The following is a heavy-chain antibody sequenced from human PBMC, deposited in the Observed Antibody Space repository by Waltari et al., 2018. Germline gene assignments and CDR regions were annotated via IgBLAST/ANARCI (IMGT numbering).Heavy chain of an antibody. V-gene: IGHV1-2*06. D-gene: IGHD3-16*01. J-gene: IGHJ5*02. CDR3: ASEGLRFDP. CDR2: INPNSGGT. CDR1: GYTFTGYY. Sequence: QVQLVQSGAEVKKPGASVKVSCKASGYTFTGYYMHWVRQAPGQGLEWMGRINPNSGGTTYAQKFQGRVTMTRDTSISTAYMELSRLRSDDTAADYCASEGLRFDPWGQGTLVTVSS.